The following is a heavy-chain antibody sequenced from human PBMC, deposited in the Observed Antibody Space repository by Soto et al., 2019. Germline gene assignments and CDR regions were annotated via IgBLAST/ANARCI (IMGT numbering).Heavy chain of an antibody. V-gene: IGHV3-66*01. CDR3: ARGGQDYDILTGYYTGGAFDI. Sequence: GGSLRLSCAASGFTVSSNYMSWVSQAPGKGLEWVSVIYSGGSTYYADSVKGRLTISRDNSKNTLYLQMNSLRAEDTAVYYCARGGQDYDILTGYYTGGAFDIWGQGTMVTVSS. J-gene: IGHJ3*02. CDR2: IYSGGST. CDR1: GFTVSSNY. D-gene: IGHD3-9*01.